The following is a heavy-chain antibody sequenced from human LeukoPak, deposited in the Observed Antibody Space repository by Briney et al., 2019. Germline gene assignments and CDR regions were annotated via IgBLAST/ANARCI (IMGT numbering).Heavy chain of an antibody. CDR2: INWNGGST. Sequence: PGGSLRLSCAASGFAFDDYGMSWVRQAPGKGLEWVSGINWNGGSTGYADSVKGRFTISRDNAKNSLYLQMNSLRAEDTALYYCARVSTIFGVSGGFDYWGQGSLISGSS. J-gene: IGHJ4*01. V-gene: IGHV3-20*04. CDR3: ARVSTIFGVSGGFDY. D-gene: IGHD3-3*01. CDR1: GFAFDDYG.